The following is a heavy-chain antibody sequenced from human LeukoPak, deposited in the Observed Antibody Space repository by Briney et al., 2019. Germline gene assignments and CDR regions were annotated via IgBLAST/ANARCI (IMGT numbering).Heavy chain of an antibody. CDR3: ASTTPYYYDSSGYYRRFDP. D-gene: IGHD3-22*01. CDR1: GFTVSSNY. CDR2: IYSGGST. V-gene: IGHV3-53*01. J-gene: IGHJ5*02. Sequence: PGGSLRLSCAASGFTVSSNYMSWVRQAPGKGLEWVSVIYSGGSTYYADSVKGRFTISRDNSKNTLYLQMNSLRAEDTAVYYCASTTPYYYDSSGYYRRFDPWGQGTLVTVSS.